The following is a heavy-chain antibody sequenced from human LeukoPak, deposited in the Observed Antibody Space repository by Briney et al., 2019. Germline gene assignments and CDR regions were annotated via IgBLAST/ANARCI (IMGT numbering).Heavy chain of an antibody. J-gene: IGHJ4*02. CDR1: GYTFSSYA. Sequence: ASVKVSCEASGYTFSSYAMNWVRQAPGQGLEWMGWIDTNTGNPTYAQGFIGRFVFSLDTSVTTAYLQISSLKAEDTAVYYCARGFYYGSGTPIDYWGQGTLVTVSS. D-gene: IGHD3-10*01. CDR3: ARGFYYGSGTPIDY. CDR2: IDTNTGNP. V-gene: IGHV7-4-1*02.